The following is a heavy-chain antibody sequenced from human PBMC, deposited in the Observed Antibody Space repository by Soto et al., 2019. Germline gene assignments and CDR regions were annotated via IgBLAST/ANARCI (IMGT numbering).Heavy chain of an antibody. CDR3: ALMRDRSAFYFDY. Sequence: EVQLLESGGGLVQPGGSLRLSCAASGFTFSSYAMSWVRQAPGKGLEWVSAISGGGGSTYYADSVKGRFTISRDNSKNTLYLQMNSLRAEDTAVYYCALMRDRSAFYFDYWGQGTLVTVSS. CDR2: ISGGGGST. CDR1: GFTFSSYA. D-gene: IGHD2-8*01. J-gene: IGHJ4*02. V-gene: IGHV3-23*01.